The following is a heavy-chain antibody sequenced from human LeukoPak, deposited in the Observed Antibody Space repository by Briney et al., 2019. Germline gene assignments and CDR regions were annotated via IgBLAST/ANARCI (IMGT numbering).Heavy chain of an antibody. Sequence: PSETLSLTCGVSGGSFSGYYWSWIRQPPGKGLEWIGDINHSGFTNYNPSLKSRVTISVDTSNNQISLKLSSVTAADTAVYYCARGIALAGPFDYWGQGTLVTVSS. J-gene: IGHJ4*02. CDR2: INHSGFT. CDR3: ARGIALAGPFDY. CDR1: GGSFSGYY. D-gene: IGHD6-19*01. V-gene: IGHV4-34*01.